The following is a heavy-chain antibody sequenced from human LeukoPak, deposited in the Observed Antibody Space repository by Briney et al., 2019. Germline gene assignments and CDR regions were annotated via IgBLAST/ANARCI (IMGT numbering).Heavy chain of an antibody. CDR1: GDSFTTYY. Sequence: SETLPLTCTVSGDSFTTYYWSWIRQPAGKGLEWIGHIDSSGTTNYNPSLKSRVTMSTDTSKNQFSLKLSSVTAADTAIYYCARDAKYYYGSRTFFFYEYWGQGTLLTVSS. CDR3: ARDAKYYYGSRTFFFYEY. V-gene: IGHV4-4*07. CDR2: IDSSGTT. J-gene: IGHJ4*02. D-gene: IGHD3-10*01.